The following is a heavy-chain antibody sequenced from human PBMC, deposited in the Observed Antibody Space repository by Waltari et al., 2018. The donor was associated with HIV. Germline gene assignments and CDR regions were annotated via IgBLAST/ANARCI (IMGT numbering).Heavy chain of an antibody. CDR3: AREPRGGHDPLGHYYFYYGMDV. V-gene: IGHV3-11*01. J-gene: IGHJ6*02. CDR2: ISNSGTTM. CDR1: GFTFTDFY. D-gene: IGHD5-12*01. Sequence: QEQLVESGGGLVKPGGSLRLACAASGFTFTDFYMNWVRQAPGKGLEWIAYISNSGTTMNYADSVNGGFTVSRDNAKNSVYLQMNSLSTEDTAVYYCAREPRGGHDPLGHYYFYYGMDVWGQGTTVIVSS.